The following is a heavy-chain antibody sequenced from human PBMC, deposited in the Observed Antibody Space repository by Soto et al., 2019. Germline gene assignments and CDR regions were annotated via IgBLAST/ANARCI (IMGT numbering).Heavy chain of an antibody. CDR3: ARDATLYDSSAYYYLY. Sequence: QVQLVQSGAEVKKPGSSVKVSCKASGGTFSRYTITWVRQAPGQGLEWMGGITPMFGTPNYAQKFQGRVTITADESTSTAYMELSSLRSEDTAMYYCARDATLYDSSAYYYLYRGQGTLVTVSS. CDR2: ITPMFGTP. D-gene: IGHD3-22*01. V-gene: IGHV1-69*01. J-gene: IGHJ4*02. CDR1: GGTFSRYT.